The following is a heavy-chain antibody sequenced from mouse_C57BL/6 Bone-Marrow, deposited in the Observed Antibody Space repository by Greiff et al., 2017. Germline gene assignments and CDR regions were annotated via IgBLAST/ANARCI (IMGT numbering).Heavy chain of an antibody. D-gene: IGHD2-4*01. J-gene: IGHJ1*03. V-gene: IGHV1-81*01. CDR2: IYPRSGNT. CDR3: EREITTD. CDR1: GYTFTSYG. Sequence: QVQLKESGAELARPGASVKLSCKASGYTFTSYGISWVKQRTGQGLEWIGEIYPRSGNTYYNEKFKGKATLTADKSSSTAYMELRSLTSEDSAVYFGEREITTDWGTGTTVTVSS.